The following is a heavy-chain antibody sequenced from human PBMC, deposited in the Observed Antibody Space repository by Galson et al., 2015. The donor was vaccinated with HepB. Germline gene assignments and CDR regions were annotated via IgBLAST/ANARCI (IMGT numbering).Heavy chain of an antibody. Sequence: SLRLSCAASGFSFSDYNMNWVRQAPGKGLEWVASISGTGAYIYYADSVKGRFFTSKDSAKKSLSLRLSSLRVDDTAVYFCARDAKRSLGSSWLNIFYLDDWGQAALVSVSS. CDR1: GFSFSDYN. D-gene: IGHD6-13*01. CDR2: ISGTGAYI. V-gene: IGHV3-21*01. CDR3: ARDAKRSLGSSWLNIFYLDD. J-gene: IGHJ4*02.